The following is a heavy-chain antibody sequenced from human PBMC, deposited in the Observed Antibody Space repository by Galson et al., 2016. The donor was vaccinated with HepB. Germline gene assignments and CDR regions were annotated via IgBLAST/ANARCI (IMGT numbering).Heavy chain of an antibody. CDR3: ARDRLDTSFEY. CDR2: IWNDGSNE. J-gene: IGHJ4*02. V-gene: IGHV3-33*01. D-gene: IGHD5-18*01. Sequence: SLRLSCAASGFIFSSYGMHWVRQAPGKGLEWVAVIWNDGSNEDYADFVKGRFSISRDNSKNTLYLQLNSLRAEDTAVYYCARDRLDTSFEYWGQGTLVTVSS. CDR1: GFIFSSYG.